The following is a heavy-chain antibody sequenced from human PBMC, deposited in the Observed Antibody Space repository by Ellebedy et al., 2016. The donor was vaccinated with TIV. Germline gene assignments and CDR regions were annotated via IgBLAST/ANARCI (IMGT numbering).Heavy chain of an antibody. CDR1: GFTVTTNY. CDR3: ARGID. V-gene: IGHV3-53*01. CDR2: IYSGGGT. Sequence: GESLKISCAASGFTVTTNYMSWVRQAPGKGLEWASVIYSGGGTSYADSVKGRFTNSRDNSKNTLDLQMNSLRAEDTAVYHCARGIDWGQGMLVTVSS. J-gene: IGHJ4*02.